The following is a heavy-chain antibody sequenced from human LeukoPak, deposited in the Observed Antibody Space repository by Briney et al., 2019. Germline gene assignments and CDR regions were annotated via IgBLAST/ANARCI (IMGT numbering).Heavy chain of an antibody. J-gene: IGHJ5*02. V-gene: IGHV4-59*01. CDR3: ARDDYRGVTNFDP. Sequence: PSETLSLTCTVSGGSISPYFWSWMRQTPGKGLEWIGYISYTGSTNYNPALKSRVTISVDTSKNQFSLQLTSVAAADTAVYYCARDDYRGVTNFDPWGQGTLVTVSS. D-gene: IGHD3-10*01. CDR1: GGSISPYF. CDR2: ISYTGST.